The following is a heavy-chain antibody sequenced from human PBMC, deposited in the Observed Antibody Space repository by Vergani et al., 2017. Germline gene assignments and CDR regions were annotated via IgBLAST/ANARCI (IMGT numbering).Heavy chain of an antibody. CDR3: ARDKGGYCSSTSCYSPGWFDP. Sequence: QVQLQESGPGLVKPSQTLSLTCTVSGGSISSGGYYWSWIRQHPGKGLEWIGYIYYSGITYYNPPLKSRVTISVDTSKNQFSLKLSSVTAADTAVYYCARDKGGYCSSTSCYSPGWFDPWGQGTLVTVSS. J-gene: IGHJ5*02. CDR2: IYYSGIT. D-gene: IGHD2-2*02. V-gene: IGHV4-31*03. CDR1: GGSISSGGYY.